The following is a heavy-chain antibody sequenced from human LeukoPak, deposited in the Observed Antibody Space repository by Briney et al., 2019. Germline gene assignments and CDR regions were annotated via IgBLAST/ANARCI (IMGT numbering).Heavy chain of an antibody. D-gene: IGHD3-10*01. J-gene: IGHJ4*02. CDR2: ISTYNGNT. Sequence: ASVKVSCKASGYTFTTYGISWVRQAPGQGLEWMGWISTYNGNTKYSQKFQGRVTMTTDTFTRTAYMELRSLRSDDTAVYFCARDQTQIWFGEGLWYFDYWGQGTLVTVSS. V-gene: IGHV1-18*01. CDR1: GYTFTTYG. CDR3: ARDQTQIWFGEGLWYFDY.